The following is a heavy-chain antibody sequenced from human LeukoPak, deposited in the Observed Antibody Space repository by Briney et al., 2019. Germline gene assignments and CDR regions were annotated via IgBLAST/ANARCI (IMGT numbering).Heavy chain of an antibody. CDR1: GYTFTSCD. V-gene: IGHV1-8*01. CDR2: IHPNSGKT. J-gene: IGHJ4*02. D-gene: IGHD4-23*01. Sequence: ASVKVSCKAPGYTFTSCDINWVRQATGQGLEWVGWIHPNSGKTGYAQKFQGRVTMTRDTSTETAFMELSSLKFDDTAIFYCARGHYGGNRYFDIWGQGTLVTVSS. CDR3: ARGHYGGNRYFDI.